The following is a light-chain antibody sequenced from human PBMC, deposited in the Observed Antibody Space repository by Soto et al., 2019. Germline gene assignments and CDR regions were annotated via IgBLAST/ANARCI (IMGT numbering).Light chain of an antibody. CDR1: QSLLYSNGYNY. CDR2: LGS. Sequence: DIVMTQSPLSLPVTPGEPASISCRSNQSLLYSNGYNYVDWYLQKPGQPPQLLIFLGSSRASGVPDRFTGSGSGTDCTLRITTVEAEDVGVYYCQQYNDWPPLNFGGGTKV. CDR3: QQYNDWPPLN. J-gene: IGKJ4*01. V-gene: IGKV2-28*01.